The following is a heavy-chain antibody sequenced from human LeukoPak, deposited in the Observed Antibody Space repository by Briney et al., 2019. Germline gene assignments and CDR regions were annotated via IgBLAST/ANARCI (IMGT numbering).Heavy chain of an antibody. CDR1: GFTFSSFE. V-gene: IGHV3-48*03. Sequence: PGGSLRLSCAASGFTFSSFEMNWVRQAPGKGLEWVSFISNSGSAIYYADSVKGRFTISRDNAKNSLYLQMNSLRAEDTAVYYCARGGSYSYDAFDIWGQGTMVTVSS. CDR3: ARGGSYSYDAFDI. D-gene: IGHD1-26*01. J-gene: IGHJ3*02. CDR2: ISNSGSAI.